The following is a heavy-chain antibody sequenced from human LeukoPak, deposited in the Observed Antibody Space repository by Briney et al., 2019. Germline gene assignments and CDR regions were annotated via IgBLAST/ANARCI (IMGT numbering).Heavy chain of an antibody. CDR3: ARDGPVRDFDWLSH. D-gene: IGHD3-10*01. V-gene: IGHV3-48*01. CDR1: GFTFSAFS. J-gene: IGHJ5*02. Sequence: GRSLRLSCAASGFTFSAFSMNWVRQAPGKGLEWVSCITSDDNTIHYADSVKGRFTISRDNSKNTLYLQMNSLRAEDTAVYYCARDGPVRDFDWLSHWGQGTLVTVSS. CDR2: ITSDDNTI.